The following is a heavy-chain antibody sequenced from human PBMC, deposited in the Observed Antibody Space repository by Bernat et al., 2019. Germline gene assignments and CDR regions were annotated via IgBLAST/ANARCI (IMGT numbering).Heavy chain of an antibody. V-gene: IGHV4-59*08. CDR2: IYYSGST. CDR1: GGSISSYY. D-gene: IGHD4-17*01. Sequence: QVQLQESGPGLVKPSETLSLTCTVSGGSISSYYWSWIRQPPGKGLEWIGYIYYSGSTNYNPSLKSRVTISVDTSKNQFSLKLSSVPAADTAVYYCARLMTTVTDYYGMDVWGQGTTVTVSS. CDR3: ARLMTTVTDYYGMDV. J-gene: IGHJ6*02.